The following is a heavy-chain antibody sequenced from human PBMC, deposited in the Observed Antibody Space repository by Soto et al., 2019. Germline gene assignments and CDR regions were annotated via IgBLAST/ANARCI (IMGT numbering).Heavy chain of an antibody. V-gene: IGHV4-59*01. Sequence: THPLTNSVAEGNIGNYCWSWIRQPPGKGLEWIGYIYYSGSTNYNPSLKSRVTISVDTSKNQFSLKLSSVTAADTAVYYCARRYGGNFDYWGEGTLVTVSS. D-gene: IGHD3-16*01. J-gene: IGHJ4*02. CDR1: EGNIGNYC. CDR3: ARRYGGNFDY. CDR2: IYYSGST.